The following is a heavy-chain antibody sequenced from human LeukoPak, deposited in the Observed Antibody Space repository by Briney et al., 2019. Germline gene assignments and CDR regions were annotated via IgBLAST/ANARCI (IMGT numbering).Heavy chain of an antibody. Sequence: GGSLRLSCAASGFTFISYAMTWVRQAPGKGLEWVSSISGGGTTTYYADSVKGRFTISRDNSKNTLYLQMNSLRAEDTAVYYCAKDPREYCSSTSCYYDYWGQGTLVTVSS. J-gene: IGHJ4*02. CDR3: AKDPREYCSSTSCYYDY. V-gene: IGHV3-23*01. CDR2: ISGGGTTT. D-gene: IGHD2-2*01. CDR1: GFTFISYA.